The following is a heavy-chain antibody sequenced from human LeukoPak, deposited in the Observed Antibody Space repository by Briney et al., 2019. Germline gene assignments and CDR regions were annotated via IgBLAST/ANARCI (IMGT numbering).Heavy chain of an antibody. CDR2: INPSGGST. CDR1: GYTFPNFF. D-gene: IGHD4-17*01. J-gene: IGHJ4*02. V-gene: IGHV1-46*01. CDR3: ARGRLRSLFDH. Sequence: ASVKVSCKASGYTFPNFFLHWVRQAPGQGLEWMGIINPSGGSTSYAQKFQGRVIMTRDMSTSTLYMELSNLRSEDTAVYYCARGRLRSLFDHWGQGTLVTGSS.